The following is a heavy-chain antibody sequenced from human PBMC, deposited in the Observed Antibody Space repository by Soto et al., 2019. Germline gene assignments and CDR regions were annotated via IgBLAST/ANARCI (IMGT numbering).Heavy chain of an antibody. V-gene: IGHV4-34*01. J-gene: IGHJ4*02. CDR2: IKGDGST. CDR3: ARGQEGVVATH. D-gene: IGHD5-12*01. CDR1: GGSLSHYY. Sequence: VQLQQWGAGLLKPSETLSLNCAVNGGSLSHYYWSWIRQPPGKGLEWIGEIKGDGSTNYSPSLKSRATISSDTSNNQFRLRLYAVTAADTGVYYCARGQEGVVATHWDQGTLVTVSS.